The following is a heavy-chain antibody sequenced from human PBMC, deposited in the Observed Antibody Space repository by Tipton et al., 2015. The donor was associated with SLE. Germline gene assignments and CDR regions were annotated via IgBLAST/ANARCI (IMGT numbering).Heavy chain of an antibody. Sequence: TLSLTCTVSGGSISSYYWSWIRQPPGKGLEWIGYIYYSGSTNYNPSLKSRVTISVDTSKNQFSLKLSSVTAADTAVYYCARHTGLVYYDSLWNDAFDIWGQGTMGTVSS. V-gene: IGHV4-59*08. CDR1: GGSISSYY. CDR3: ARHTGLVYYDSLWNDAFDI. CDR2: IYYSGST. J-gene: IGHJ3*02. D-gene: IGHD3-22*01.